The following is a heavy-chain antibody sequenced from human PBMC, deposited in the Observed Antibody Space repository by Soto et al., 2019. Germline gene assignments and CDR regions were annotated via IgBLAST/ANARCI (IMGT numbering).Heavy chain of an antibody. V-gene: IGHV4-61*08. CDR2: IYYSGST. CDR1: GGSVSSGGYY. Sequence: QVQLQESGPGLVRPSETLSLTCTVSGGSVSSGGYYWSWIRRPPGKGLEWIGFIYYSGSTTYSPSLKSRVTMSLDTSKNQFTLRLASVTAADTAVYYCAKTWHKKWELPGNIDSWGQGTLVVVSS. CDR3: AKTWHKKWELPGNIDS. D-gene: IGHD1-26*01. J-gene: IGHJ4*02.